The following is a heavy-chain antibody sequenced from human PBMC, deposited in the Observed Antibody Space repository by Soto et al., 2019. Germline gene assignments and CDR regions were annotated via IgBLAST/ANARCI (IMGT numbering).Heavy chain of an antibody. J-gene: IGHJ4*02. CDR3: ARDRGSYALDY. CDR1: GYTFTTYD. V-gene: IGHV1-18*01. Sequence: GASVKVSCKASGYTFTTYDISWVRQAPGQGLEWMGRISTYNGNTNYPQSLQGRLTMTTDTSTTTAYMELRSLRSDDTAVYYCARDRGSYALDYWGQGTLVTVSS. D-gene: IGHD1-26*01. CDR2: ISTYNGNT.